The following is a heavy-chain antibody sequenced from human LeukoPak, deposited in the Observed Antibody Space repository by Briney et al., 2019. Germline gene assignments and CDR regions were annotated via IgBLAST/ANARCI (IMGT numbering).Heavy chain of an antibody. Sequence: PSETLSLTCTVSGGSTYEYHWVWIRQSPGEGLEWIGDIYASGHTDYNLSLRSRLTMSIDPAQRHFSLTVKDVTAADTAVYYCVRGGRFVELNYFDPWGQGILVIVSS. J-gene: IGHJ5*02. CDR1: GGSTYEYH. CDR3: VRGGRFVELNYFDP. V-gene: IGHV4-59*01. D-gene: IGHD3-3*01. CDR2: IYASGHT.